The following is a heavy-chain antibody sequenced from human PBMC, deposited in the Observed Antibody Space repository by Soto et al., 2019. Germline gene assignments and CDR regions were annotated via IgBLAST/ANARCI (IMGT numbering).Heavy chain of an antibody. D-gene: IGHD3-10*01. V-gene: IGHV3-23*01. CDR2: ISGSGGST. CDR3: AKDGSGSYYNVNWFDH. Sequence: GSLRLSCAASGFTFSSYAMSWVRQAPGKGLEWVSAISGSGGSTYYADSVKGRFTISRDNSKNTLYLQMNSLRAEDTAVYYCAKDGSGSYYNVNWFDHWGQGTLVTVSS. CDR1: GFTFSSYA. J-gene: IGHJ5*02.